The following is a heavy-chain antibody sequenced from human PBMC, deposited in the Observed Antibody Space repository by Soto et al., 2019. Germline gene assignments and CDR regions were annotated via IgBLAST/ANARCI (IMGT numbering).Heavy chain of an antibody. J-gene: IGHJ5*02. Sequence: ASETLSLTCAVYGGSFSGYYWSWIRQPPGKGLEWIGEINHSGSTNYNPSLKSRVTISVDTSKNQFSLKLSSVTAADTAVYYCARGNGYSSGWYKPWAQGTLVTVSS. CDR1: GGSFSGYY. D-gene: IGHD6-19*01. CDR3: ARGNGYSSGWYKP. CDR2: INHSGST. V-gene: IGHV4-34*01.